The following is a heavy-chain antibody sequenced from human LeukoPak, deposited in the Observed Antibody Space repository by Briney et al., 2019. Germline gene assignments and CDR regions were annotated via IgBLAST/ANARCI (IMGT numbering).Heavy chain of an antibody. V-gene: IGHV1-2*06. CDR2: INPNSGGT. Sequence: ASVKVSCKASGYTFTGYSMHWVRQAPGQGLEWMGRINPNSGGTNYAQKFQGRVTMTRDTSISTAYMELSRLRSDDTAVYYCAISPKYSSGWYRYFQHWGQGTLVTVSS. CDR3: AISPKYSSGWYRYFQH. J-gene: IGHJ1*01. CDR1: GYTFTGYS. D-gene: IGHD6-19*01.